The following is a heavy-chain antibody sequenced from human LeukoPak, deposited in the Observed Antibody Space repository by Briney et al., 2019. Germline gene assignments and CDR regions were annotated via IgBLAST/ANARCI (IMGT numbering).Heavy chain of an antibody. CDR2: IYTSGST. V-gene: IGHV4-4*07. Sequence: SETLSLTCTVSGGSIRGYYWSWIRQPAGKGLEWIGRIYTSGSTNYNPSLKSRVTMSVDTSKNQFSLKLSSVTAADTAVYYCARESEYPDAFDIWGQGTMVTVSS. CDR3: ARESEYPDAFDI. CDR1: GGSIRGYY. J-gene: IGHJ3*02. D-gene: IGHD2-2*01.